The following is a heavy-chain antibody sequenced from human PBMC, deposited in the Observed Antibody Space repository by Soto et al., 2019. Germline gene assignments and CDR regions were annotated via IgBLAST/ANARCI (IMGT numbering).Heavy chain of an antibody. CDR3: TRGPRANGVCCDY. J-gene: IGHJ4*02. CDR2: IRSKANSYAT. Sequence: GGSLRLSCAASGFTFSGSAMHWVRQASGQGLEWVGLIRSKANSYATAYAASVKGRFTISRDDSKNTAYLQMNSLKTEDTAVYYCTRGPRANGVCCDYWGQGTLVTVSS. D-gene: IGHD2-8*01. V-gene: IGHV3-73*01. CDR1: GFTFSGSA.